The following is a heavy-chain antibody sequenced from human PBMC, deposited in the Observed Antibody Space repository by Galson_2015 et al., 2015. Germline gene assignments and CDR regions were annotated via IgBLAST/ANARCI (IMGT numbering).Heavy chain of an antibody. V-gene: IGHV6-1*01. CDR3: AREQFSAFDI. CDR2: TYYRSKWYN. Sequence: CAISGDSVSSNSAAWNWIRQSPSRGLEWLGRTYYRSKWYNDYAASVKSRITINPDISKNQFSLQLSSVTPEDTAVYYCAREQFSAFDIWGQGTMVTVSS. J-gene: IGHJ3*02. CDR1: GDSVSSNSAA. D-gene: IGHD6-19*01.